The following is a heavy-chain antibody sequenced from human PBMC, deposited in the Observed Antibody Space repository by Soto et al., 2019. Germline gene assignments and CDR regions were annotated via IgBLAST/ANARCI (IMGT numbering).Heavy chain of an antibody. J-gene: IGHJ4*02. D-gene: IGHD3-9*01. Sequence: VASVKVSCKASGYTFTSYYMHWVRQAPGQGLEWMGIINPSGGSTSYAQKFQGRVTMTRDTSTSTVYMELSSLRSEDTAVYYCARDRYDILTGYYTWLYWGQGTLVTVSS. CDR1: GYTFTSYY. CDR2: INPSGGST. V-gene: IGHV1-46*01. CDR3: ARDRYDILTGYYTWLY.